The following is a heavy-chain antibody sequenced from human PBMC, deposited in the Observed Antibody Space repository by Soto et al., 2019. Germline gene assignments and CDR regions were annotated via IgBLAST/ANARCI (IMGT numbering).Heavy chain of an antibody. Sequence: PXGPLRLSCAASGFTVSSYAMSWVRQAPGKGLEWVSIITSDGRTYYADSVKGRFTISRDNSKNTVYLQMNSLRAEDTAVYYCAKDYSTVTTDPLSVVLFDYWGQGVLVTVSS. J-gene: IGHJ4*02. D-gene: IGHD4-17*01. CDR2: ITSDGRT. CDR3: AKDYSTVTTDPLSVVLFDY. CDR1: GFTVSSYA. V-gene: IGHV3-23*01.